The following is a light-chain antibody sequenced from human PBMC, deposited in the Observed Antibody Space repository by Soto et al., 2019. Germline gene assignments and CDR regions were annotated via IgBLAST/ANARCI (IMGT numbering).Light chain of an antibody. CDR2: EVT. CDR1: SSDVGSGNF. Sequence: QSALTQPASVSGSLGQSMTISCTGTSSDVGSGNFVSWFQQHPGKAPKLMIYEVTNRPSGVSYRFSGSKSGNTASLTISGXXAXXXADYYCSSFTTTNTWVFGGGTQLTVL. CDR3: SSFTTTNTWV. J-gene: IGLJ3*02. V-gene: IGLV2-14*01.